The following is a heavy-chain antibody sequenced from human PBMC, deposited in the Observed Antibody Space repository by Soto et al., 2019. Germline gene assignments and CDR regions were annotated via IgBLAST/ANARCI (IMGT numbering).Heavy chain of an antibody. V-gene: IGHV4-4*07. D-gene: IGHD2-2*01. CDR2: IYTSGST. CDR1: GGSISSYY. CDR3: ARDRVSRKDIVVVPAALDYYYGMDV. Sequence: PSETLSLTCTVTGGSISSYYWSWIRQPAGKGLEWIGRIYTSGSTNYNPSLKSRVTMSVDTSKNQFSLKLSSVTAADTAVYYCARDRVSRKDIVVVPAALDYYYGMDVWGQGTTVTVSS. J-gene: IGHJ6*02.